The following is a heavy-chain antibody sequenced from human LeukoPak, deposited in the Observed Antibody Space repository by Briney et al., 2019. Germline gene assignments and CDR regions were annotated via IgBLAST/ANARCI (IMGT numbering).Heavy chain of an antibody. D-gene: IGHD2-15*01. CDR3: TKETPQMDV. V-gene: IGHV3-48*03. J-gene: IGHJ6*04. CDR1: GFTFSSYE. Sequence: GGSLRLSCAASGFTFSSYEMNWVRQAPGQGLEWAAYISSTGNTVHYAGSVKGRFTISRDNAKNSLYLQMNRLRADDTAVYYCTKETPQMDVWGKGTTVTVSS. CDR2: ISSTGNTV.